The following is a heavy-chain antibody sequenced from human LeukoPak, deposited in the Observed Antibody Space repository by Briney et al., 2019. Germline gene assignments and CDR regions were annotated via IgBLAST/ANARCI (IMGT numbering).Heavy chain of an antibody. CDR2: LNPSGGSS. J-gene: IGHJ3*01. Sequence: ASVKVSCKASGYTVTSYYMHWVRQAPGQGLEWMGILNPSGGSSSYAQKFQGRATLTRATSTSTVYMELSSLRSEDTAVYYCARDTIVGSSWGQGTMVTVSS. D-gene: IGHD1-26*01. CDR1: GYTVTSYY. V-gene: IGHV1-46*01. CDR3: ARDTIVGSS.